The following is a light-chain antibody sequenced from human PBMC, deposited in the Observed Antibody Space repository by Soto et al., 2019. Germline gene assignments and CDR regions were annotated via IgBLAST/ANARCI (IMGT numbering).Light chain of an antibody. CDR2: EVS. CDR1: NSDVGIYDF. J-gene: IGLJ1*01. Sequence: QSALTQPASVSGTPGQSITISCTGSNSDVGIYDFVSWYQHHPGRAPKLIVSEVSHRPSVVSNRFSGSKSDNTASLTISGLQSEDEADYYCISYTSDDVRYVFGTGTKLTVL. CDR3: ISYTSDDVRYV. V-gene: IGLV2-14*01.